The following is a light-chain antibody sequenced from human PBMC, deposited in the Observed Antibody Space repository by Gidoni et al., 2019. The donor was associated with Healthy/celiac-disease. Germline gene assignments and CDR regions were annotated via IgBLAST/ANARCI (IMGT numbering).Light chain of an antibody. CDR3: MQALQTPRA. V-gene: IGKV2-28*01. J-gene: IGKJ4*01. CDR2: LGS. Sequence: DIVMTQSPLSLPVTPGEPASISCRSSQSLLHSNAYNYLDWYLQQPGQSPQLLIYLGSTRASGVPDRFSGSGSGTDFTLKISRVEAEDVGVYYCMQALQTPRAFGGGTKVEIK. CDR1: QSLLHSNAYNY.